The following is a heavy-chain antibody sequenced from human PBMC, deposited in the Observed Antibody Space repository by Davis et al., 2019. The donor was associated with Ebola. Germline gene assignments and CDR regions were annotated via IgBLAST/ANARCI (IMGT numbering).Heavy chain of an antibody. V-gene: IGHV2-5*08. Sequence: TLSLTCTVSGGSISSYYCSWIRQPPGKALEWLAVIYWDDDKRYSPSLKSRLTITKDTSKNQVVLTMTNMDPVDTATYYCAQNSMNDYVWGSYRYEHAFDIWGQGTMVTVSS. J-gene: IGHJ3*02. CDR1: GGSISSYYC. D-gene: IGHD3-16*02. CDR3: AQNSMNDYVWGSYRYEHAFDI. CDR2: IYWDDDK.